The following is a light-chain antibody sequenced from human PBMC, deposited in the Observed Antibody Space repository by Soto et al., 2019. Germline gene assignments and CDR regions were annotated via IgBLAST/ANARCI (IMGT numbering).Light chain of an antibody. Sequence: EIVMTQSPATLSVSPGDSATLSCRASQSIRNYLAWYQLRPGQAPRLLIYASSTRTTGIPPRFSGSGSGTEFSLTISSLQSEDFALYCCQQNNVWPGWTFGQGTKVGVK. CDR2: ASS. CDR1: QSIRNY. V-gene: IGKV3-15*01. J-gene: IGKJ1*01. CDR3: QQNNVWPGWT.